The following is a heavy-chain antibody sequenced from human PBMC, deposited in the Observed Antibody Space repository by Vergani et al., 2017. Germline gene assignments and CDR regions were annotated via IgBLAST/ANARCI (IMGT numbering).Heavy chain of an antibody. J-gene: IGHJ6*02. CDR2: IGSSGPYI. CDR3: ARDCTSGGCPDNYGMDV. CDR1: GFTFSDFS. D-gene: IGHD2-8*01. Sequence: VQLVDSGGGLVKPGGSLRLSCAASGFTFSDFSMSWVRQVPGKGLEWVAFIGSSGPYINYADSVKGRFIISRDNTNNSLFLQLRSLRAEDAAVYYCARDCTSGGCPDNYGMDVWGQGATVTVSS. V-gene: IGHV3-21*06.